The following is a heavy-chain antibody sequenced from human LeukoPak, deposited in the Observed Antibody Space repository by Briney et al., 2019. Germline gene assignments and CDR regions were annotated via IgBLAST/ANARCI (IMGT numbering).Heavy chain of an antibody. CDR3: ARGRGGPYGGY. J-gene: IGHJ4*02. D-gene: IGHD2-21*01. Sequence: SETLSLTCTVSGGSIISYYWSWIRQPPGKGLEGIGYIYYSGSTNYNPSLKSRVTISVDTSKNQFSLKLSSVTAADTAVYYCARGRGGPYGGYWGQGTLVTVSS. V-gene: IGHV4-59*01. CDR1: GGSIISYY. CDR2: IYYSGST.